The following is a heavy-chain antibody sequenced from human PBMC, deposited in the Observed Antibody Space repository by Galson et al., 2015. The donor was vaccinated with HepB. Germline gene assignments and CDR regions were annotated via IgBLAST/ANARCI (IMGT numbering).Heavy chain of an antibody. CDR2: ISYSGTT. V-gene: IGHV4-39*07. CDR1: GDSIITNSYS. J-gene: IGHJ4*02. CDR3: ARLSLYSSSRDY. Sequence: LTCTVSGDSIITNSYSWGWIRQPPGKGLEWIGTISYSGTTYSNPSLTSRVTLSVDTSKNQFSLKLTSVTAADTAVYYCARLSLYSSSRDYWGQGTLVTVSS. D-gene: IGHD6-6*01.